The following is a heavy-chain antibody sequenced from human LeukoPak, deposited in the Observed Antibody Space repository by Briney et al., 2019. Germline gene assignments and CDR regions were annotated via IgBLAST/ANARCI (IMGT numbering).Heavy chain of an antibody. V-gene: IGHV3-7*01. CDR3: ARDTVGATDY. Sequence: GGSLRLSCAASGFTFCTSWMSWVRQAPGKGLEWVTNIKPDGSEKYYVDSVKGRFTISRDNAKNSLYLQMNSLRAEDTALYYCARDTVGATDYWGQGTLVTVSS. J-gene: IGHJ4*02. CDR2: IKPDGSEK. CDR1: GFTFCTSW. D-gene: IGHD1-26*01.